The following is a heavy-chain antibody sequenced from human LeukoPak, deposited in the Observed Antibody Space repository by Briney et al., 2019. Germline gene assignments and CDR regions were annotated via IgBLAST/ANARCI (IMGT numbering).Heavy chain of an antibody. CDR3: AKLRSASSFSTADF. J-gene: IGHJ4*02. Sequence: GGSLRLSCAASGFTFTSYAMSWVRQAPGKGLEWVSTLISIGGETYYAVSVKGRFTISRDDSKNTLSLQMTSLRAEDTATYYCAKLRSASSFSTADFWGQGTLVTVSS. CDR1: GFTFTSYA. CDR2: LISIGGET. V-gene: IGHV3-23*01. D-gene: IGHD2-15*01.